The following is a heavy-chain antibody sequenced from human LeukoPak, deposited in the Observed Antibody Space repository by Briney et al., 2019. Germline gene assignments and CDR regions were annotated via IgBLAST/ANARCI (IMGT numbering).Heavy chain of an antibody. CDR3: ARITYYDILTGYTDDAFDI. Sequence: GGSLRLSCAASGFTFSSYWVHWVRQAPGKGLVWVSRINSDGSSTSYADSVKGRFTISRDNAKNTLYLQMNSLRAEDTAVYYCARITYYDILTGYTDDAFDIWGQGTMVTVSS. CDR1: GFTFSSYW. V-gene: IGHV3-74*01. J-gene: IGHJ3*02. D-gene: IGHD3-9*01. CDR2: INSDGSST.